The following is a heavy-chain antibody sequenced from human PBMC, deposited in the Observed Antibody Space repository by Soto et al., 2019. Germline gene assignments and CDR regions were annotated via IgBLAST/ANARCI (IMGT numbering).Heavy chain of an antibody. Sequence: SETLSLTCTVSGGSISIYCWSWIRHPPGKGLEWIGYIYYSGSTNYNPSLKSRVTISVDTSKNQFSLKLSSVTAADTAVYYCARVENCSGGSCSYDYYGMDVWGQGTTVTAP. D-gene: IGHD2-15*01. CDR3: ARVENCSGGSCSYDYYGMDV. V-gene: IGHV4-59*01. CDR2: IYYSGST. CDR1: GGSISIYC. J-gene: IGHJ6*02.